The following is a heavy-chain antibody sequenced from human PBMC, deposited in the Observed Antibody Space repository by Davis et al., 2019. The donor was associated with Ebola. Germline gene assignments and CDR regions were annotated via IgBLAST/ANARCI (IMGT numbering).Heavy chain of an antibody. CDR3: ARRVPLYYYDSSGYDSLYYFDY. CDR1: GGSISSHY. Sequence: SETLSLTCTVSGGSISSHYWSWIRQPPGKGLEWIGYIYYSGSTNYNPSLKSRVTISVDTSKNQFSLKLSSVTAADTAVYYCARRVPLYYYDSSGYDSLYYFDYWGQGTLVTVSS. J-gene: IGHJ4*02. CDR2: IYYSGST. D-gene: IGHD3-22*01. V-gene: IGHV4-59*08.